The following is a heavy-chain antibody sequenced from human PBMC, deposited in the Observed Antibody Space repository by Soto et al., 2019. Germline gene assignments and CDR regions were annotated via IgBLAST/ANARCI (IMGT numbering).Heavy chain of an antibody. D-gene: IGHD3-10*01. Sequence: ASVKVSCKASGDTFTTYDINRVRQATGHGLEWMGWINPNSGNIGDAQRFQGRVTMTRDTAIRTAYMEVSSLRSDDTAVYYCARGRASGSYYLLDYWGQGTLVTVSS. V-gene: IGHV1-8*01. J-gene: IGHJ4*02. CDR1: GDTFTTYD. CDR3: ARGRASGSYYLLDY. CDR2: INPNSGNI.